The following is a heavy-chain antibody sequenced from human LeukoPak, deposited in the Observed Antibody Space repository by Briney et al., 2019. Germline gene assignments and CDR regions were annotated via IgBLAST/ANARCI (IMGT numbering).Heavy chain of an antibody. CDR2: ISGSGGST. Sequence: GTSLRLSCAASGFTFSSYAMSWVRQAPGKGLEWVSAISGSGGSTYYADSVKGRFTISRDNSKNTLYLQMNSLRAEDTAVYYCAKDHSGGYYYDAFDIWGQGTMVTVSS. J-gene: IGHJ3*02. CDR1: GFTFSSYA. CDR3: AKDHSGGYYYDAFDI. D-gene: IGHD3-22*01. V-gene: IGHV3-23*01.